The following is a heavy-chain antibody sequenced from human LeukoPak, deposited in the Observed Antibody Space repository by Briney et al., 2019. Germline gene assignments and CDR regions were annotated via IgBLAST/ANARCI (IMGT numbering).Heavy chain of an antibody. CDR2: INWNGGST. D-gene: IGHD2-2*01. J-gene: IGHJ6*03. Sequence: GGSLRLSCAASGFTFDDYGMSWVRQAPGKGLEWVCGINWNGGSTGYADSVKGRFTISRDNAKNSLYLQMNSLRAEDTTLYYCARTGCSSTSCRYYYYYMDVWGKETTVTVSS. CDR1: GFTFDDYG. CDR3: ARTGCSSTSCRYYYYYMDV. V-gene: IGHV3-20*04.